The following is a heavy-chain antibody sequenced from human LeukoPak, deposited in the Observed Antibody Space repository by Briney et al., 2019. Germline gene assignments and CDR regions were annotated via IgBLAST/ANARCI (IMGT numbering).Heavy chain of an antibody. CDR2: ISGRDDNT. D-gene: IGHD6-19*01. Sequence: GGSLRLSCAASGFTFSTYGMTWVRQAPGKGLEWVSAISGRDDNTYYADSVKGRFSIPRDNSKNTVHLQMNSLRVEDTAVFYCAKRVAYSSGYYWDYWGQGTLVTVSS. CDR3: AKRVAYSSGYYWDY. CDR1: GFTFSTYG. V-gene: IGHV3-23*01. J-gene: IGHJ4*02.